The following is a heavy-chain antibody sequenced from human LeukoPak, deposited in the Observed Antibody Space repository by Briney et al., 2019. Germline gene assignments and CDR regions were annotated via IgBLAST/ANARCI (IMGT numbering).Heavy chain of an antibody. CDR2: IYYSGSP. CDR1: GGSISNTTYY. J-gene: IGHJ4*02. D-gene: IGHD1-26*01. V-gene: IGHV4-39*07. Sequence: SETLSLTCTVSGGSISNTTYYWGWIRQPPGKGLECIRSIYYSGSPYYNPSLKSRVTISVDRSKNQFSLKLSSVTAADTAVYYCARVPESVGINYFDSWGQGTQVTVSS. CDR3: ARVPESVGINYFDS.